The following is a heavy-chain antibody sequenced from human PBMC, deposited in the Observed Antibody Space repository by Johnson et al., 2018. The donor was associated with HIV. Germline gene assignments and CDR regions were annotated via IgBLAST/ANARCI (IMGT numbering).Heavy chain of an antibody. D-gene: IGHD3-22*01. CDR1: GFTFSTYA. V-gene: IGHV3-30*14. J-gene: IGHJ3*02. Sequence: QVQLVESGGGVVQPGRSLRLSCAASGFTFSTYALHWVRQAPGKGLEWVAVISYDANSVKGRFTISRDNSKNTLYLQMGSLRAEDMAVYYCARGDNYYDSSGYYFAFDIWGQGTMVTVSS. CDR3: ARGDNYYDSSGYYFAFDI. CDR2: ISYD.